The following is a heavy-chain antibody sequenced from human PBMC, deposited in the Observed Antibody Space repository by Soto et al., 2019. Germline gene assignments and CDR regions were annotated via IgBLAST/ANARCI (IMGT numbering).Heavy chain of an antibody. V-gene: IGHV3-30*03. CDR3: ATAPYGDSFF. J-gene: IGHJ4*02. Sequence: QVQLVESGGGVVQPGRSLRLSCAASSFTFTSYDLHWVRQAPGKGLEWVAFISSDGTKKYYADSVKGRFTISRDNSKNTLYLQMNRLRPEDTAVYHCATAPYGDSFFWGQGTLLPVSS. D-gene: IGHD4-17*01. CDR2: ISSDGTKK. CDR1: SFTFTSYD.